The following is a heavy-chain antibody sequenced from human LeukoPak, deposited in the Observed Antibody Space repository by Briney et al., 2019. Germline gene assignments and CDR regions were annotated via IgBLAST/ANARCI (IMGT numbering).Heavy chain of an antibody. J-gene: IGHJ4*02. V-gene: IGHV3-23*01. Sequence: GGSLRLSCAASGFTFSSYTMSWVRQAPGKGLEWVSAITGGGVGTYYADSVKGRFTISRDNSRNTLYLQMNSMRADAAAVYYCAKSEDCDYRGQRTLVTVSS. CDR1: GFTFSSYT. CDR3: AKSEDCDY. CDR2: ITGGGVGT.